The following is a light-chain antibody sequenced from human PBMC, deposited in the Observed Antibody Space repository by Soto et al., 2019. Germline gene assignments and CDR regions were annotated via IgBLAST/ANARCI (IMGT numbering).Light chain of an antibody. V-gene: IGKV1-12*01. Sequence: DIKMTLSPSSVSASVGDRVTSICRSSQGISSGLAWYQQKPGKAPKLMIYAASSLQSGVPSRFSGSGSGKDFTLTISSLQPEDFATYYCQQSYSTWTFGQGTKVDI. CDR3: QQSYSTWT. CDR2: AAS. CDR1: QGISSG. J-gene: IGKJ1*01.